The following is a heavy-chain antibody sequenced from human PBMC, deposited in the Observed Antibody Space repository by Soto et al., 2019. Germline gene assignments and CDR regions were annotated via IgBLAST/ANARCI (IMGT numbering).Heavy chain of an antibody. D-gene: IGHD2-2*01. J-gene: IGHJ6*02. CDR1: GFTFSSYA. CDR2: ISYDGSNK. Sequence: GGSLRLSCAASGFTFSSYAMHWVRQAPGKGLEWVAVISYDGSNKYYADSVKGRFTISRDNSKNTLYLQMNSLRAEDTAVYYCARGDCSSTSCYAPFHYGMDVWGQGTTVTVSS. CDR3: ARGDCSSTSCYAPFHYGMDV. V-gene: IGHV3-30-3*01.